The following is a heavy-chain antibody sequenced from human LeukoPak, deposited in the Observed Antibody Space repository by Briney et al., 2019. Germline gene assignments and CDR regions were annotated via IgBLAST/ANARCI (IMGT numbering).Heavy chain of an antibody. D-gene: IGHD3-9*01. CDR1: GFTFSSYT. CDR2: ISSSSSYI. CDR3: ARDTYDILTGYYKWAFDI. V-gene: IGHV3-21*06. Sequence: KPGGSLRLSCAASGFTFSSYTMNWVRQAPGKGLEWVSSISSSSSYIYYADSVKGRFTISRDNAKNSLYLQMNSLRAEDTAVDYCARDTYDILTGYYKWAFDIWGQGTMVTVSS. J-gene: IGHJ3*02.